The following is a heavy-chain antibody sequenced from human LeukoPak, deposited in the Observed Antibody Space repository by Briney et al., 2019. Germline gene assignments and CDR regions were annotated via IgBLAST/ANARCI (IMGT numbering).Heavy chain of an antibody. CDR1: GFTFSNSG. CDR2: IRFDGSNK. CDR3: AKPGLQDLAYYYYMDV. J-gene: IGHJ6*03. Sequence: GGSLRLSCAASGFTFSNSGMNWVRQAPGKGLEWVTFIRFDGSNKYYADSVKGRFTISRDNAKNTLYLQMNGLRAEDTAIYYCAKPGLQDLAYYYYMDVWGKGTTVTVSS. V-gene: IGHV3-30*02. D-gene: IGHD3/OR15-3a*01.